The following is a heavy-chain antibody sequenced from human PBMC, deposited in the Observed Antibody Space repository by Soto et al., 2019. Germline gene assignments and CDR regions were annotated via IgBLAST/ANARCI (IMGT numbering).Heavy chain of an antibody. V-gene: IGHV3-9*01. J-gene: IGHJ4*02. CDR2: INWNSGFI. CDR1: GFTFNDYA. CDR3: AKDMGYGDFSLVADFDY. Sequence: DVQLVESGGGLVQPGRSLRLSCAAAGFTFNDYAMHWVRQAPGKGLEWVSGINWNSGFIVYADSVKGRFTISRDNAKNSLYLQMNSLRPEDTALYFCAKDMGYGDFSLVADFDYWGLGTLVTVSS. D-gene: IGHD4-17*01.